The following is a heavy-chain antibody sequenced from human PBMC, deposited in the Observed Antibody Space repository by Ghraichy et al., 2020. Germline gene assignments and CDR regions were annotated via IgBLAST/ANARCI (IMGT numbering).Heavy chain of an antibody. CDR2: IYYSGST. Sequence: SETLSLTCTVSGDSITSSSYYWGWIRQPPGKGLEWIGSIYYSGSTYYNPSFKSRVTISVDTSKNQFSLKLSSVTAADTAVYYCATGVRGITMIVWDGGQGILVTVSS. D-gene: IGHD3-22*01. J-gene: IGHJ4*02. CDR3: ATGVRGITMIVWD. CDR1: GDSITSSSYY. V-gene: IGHV4-39*07.